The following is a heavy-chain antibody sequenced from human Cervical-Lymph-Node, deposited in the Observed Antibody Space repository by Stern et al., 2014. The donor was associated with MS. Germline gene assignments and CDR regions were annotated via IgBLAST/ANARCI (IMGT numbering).Heavy chain of an antibody. CDR3: ARSGSGYYLGY. V-gene: IGHV1-3*01. J-gene: IGHJ4*02. CDR2: INAGHGNT. D-gene: IGHD3-22*01. Sequence: VQLVQSGAEVKKHGASVKVSCKASGYTFTSYAMNWVRQAPGQRLEWMGRINAGHGNTKYSHKFQGRVTITRDTPASTAYMELSSLRSEDTAVYYCARSGSGYYLGYWGQGTLVTVSS. CDR1: GYTFTSYA.